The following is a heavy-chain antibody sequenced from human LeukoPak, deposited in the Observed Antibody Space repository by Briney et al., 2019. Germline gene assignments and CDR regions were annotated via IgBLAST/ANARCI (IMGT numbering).Heavy chain of an antibody. CDR1: GFTFSSYW. CDR3: ARAGSYRFDY. D-gene: IGHD1-26*01. CDR2: INTDGSST. Sequence: GGSLRLSCAASGFTFSSYWVHWVRQGPGKGLVWVSRINTDGSSTSYADSVKGRFTISRDNAKNTLYLQTNSLTAEDTAVYYCARAGSYRFDYWGQGTLVTVSS. V-gene: IGHV3-74*01. J-gene: IGHJ4*02.